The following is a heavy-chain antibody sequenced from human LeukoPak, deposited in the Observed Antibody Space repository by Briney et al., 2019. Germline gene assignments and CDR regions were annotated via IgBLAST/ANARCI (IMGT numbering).Heavy chain of an antibody. J-gene: IGHJ3*02. CDR1: GYSFTSYW. CDR3: ARPAAAHFDWLLGAFDI. V-gene: IGHV5-51*01. D-gene: IGHD3-9*01. Sequence: GESLKISCKGSGYSFTSYWIGWVRQMPGKGLEWMGIIYPGDSDTRYSPSFQGQVTISADKSISTAYLQWSSLKASDTAMYFCARPAAAHFDWLLGAFDIWGQGTMVTVSS. CDR2: IYPGDSDT.